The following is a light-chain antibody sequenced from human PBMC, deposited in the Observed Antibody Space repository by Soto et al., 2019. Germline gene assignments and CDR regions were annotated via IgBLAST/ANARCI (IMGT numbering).Light chain of an antibody. CDR1: HSLSSSS. J-gene: IGKJ1*01. CDR2: GAS. CDR3: QEYDSSPPWT. V-gene: IGKV3-20*01. Sequence: EIVMTQSPATLSVSPGARATLSCRASHSLSSSSLAWYLQKPDQAPRLLIYGASSRASGIPERFSGSGSGSDFFNTSSTLVLEDFAVYYYQEYDSSPPWTISHGTRVEF.